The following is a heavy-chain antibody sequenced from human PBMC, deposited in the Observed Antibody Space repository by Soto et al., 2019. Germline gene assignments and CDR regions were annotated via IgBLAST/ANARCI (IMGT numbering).Heavy chain of an antibody. Sequence: EVQLLESGGGLVQPRGSLRLSCAASGFTFSNYAMSWVRQAPGKGLEWVSPITATGGSTYYADSVKGRFTISRDNSKNTLYLQMNSLRAEDTAVYYCAKKFHYGSGSYLYYFDYWGQGTLVTVSS. CDR1: GFTFSNYA. CDR2: ITATGGST. D-gene: IGHD3-10*01. CDR3: AKKFHYGSGSYLYYFDY. J-gene: IGHJ4*02. V-gene: IGHV3-23*01.